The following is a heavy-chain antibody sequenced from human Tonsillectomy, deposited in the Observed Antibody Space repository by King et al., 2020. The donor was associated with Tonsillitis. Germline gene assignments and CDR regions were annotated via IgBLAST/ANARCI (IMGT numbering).Heavy chain of an antibody. J-gene: IGHJ3*02. V-gene: IGHV3-48*03. CDR3: AREIGITGTTGAFDI. CDR2: ISSSGSTI. Sequence: VQLVESGGGLVQPGGSLRLSCAASGFTFSSYEMNWVRQAPGKGLEGVSYISSSGSTIYCADSVKGRFTISRDNTKNSLYLQMNSLRAEDTAVYYCAREIGITGTTGAFDIWGQGTMVTVSS. D-gene: IGHD1-7*01. CDR1: GFTFSSYE.